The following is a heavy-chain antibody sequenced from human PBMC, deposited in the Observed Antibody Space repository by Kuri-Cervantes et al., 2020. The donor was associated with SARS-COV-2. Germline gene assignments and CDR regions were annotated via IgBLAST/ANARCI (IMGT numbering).Heavy chain of an antibody. CDR3: ARDAIGNVVVVAATYYFDY. J-gene: IGHJ4*02. CDR2: ISAYTGNT. CDR1: GYTFTSYG. D-gene: IGHD2-15*01. V-gene: IGHV1-18*01. Sequence: ASVKVSCKASGYTFTSYGISWVRQAPGHGLEWMGWISAYTGNTNYAQKLQGRVTMTTDTSTSTAYMELRSLRSDVTSVYYRARDAIGNVVVVAATYYFDYWGQGTLVTVSS.